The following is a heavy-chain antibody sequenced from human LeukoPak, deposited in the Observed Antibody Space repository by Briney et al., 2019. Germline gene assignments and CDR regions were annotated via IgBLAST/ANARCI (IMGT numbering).Heavy chain of an antibody. V-gene: IGHV4-39*07. D-gene: IGHD4-23*01. CDR1: GGSINSITNY. J-gene: IGHJ4*02. Sequence: SETLSLTCTVSGGSINSITNYWGWIRQPPGKGLEWIGSIYYSGSTYYNPSLKSRVTMSVDTSKNQFSLKLSSVTAADTAVYYCARDLKNSNENIRSGNFDFWGQGTLVTVSS. CDR2: IYYSGST. CDR3: ARDLKNSNENIRSGNFDF.